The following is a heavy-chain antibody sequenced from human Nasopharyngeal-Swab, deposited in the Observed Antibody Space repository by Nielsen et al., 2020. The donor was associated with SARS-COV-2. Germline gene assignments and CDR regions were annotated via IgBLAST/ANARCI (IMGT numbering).Heavy chain of an antibody. V-gene: IGHV1-18*01. CDR1: CYTFTSYG. J-gene: IGHJ6*02. Sequence: ASVKVSCKASCYTFTSYGISWVRQAPGQGLEWMGWISAYNGNTNYAQKLQGRVTMTTDTSTSTAYMELRSLRSDDTAVYYCARISYSSGYYYYYYYGMDVWGQGTTVTVSS. CDR2: ISAYNGNT. D-gene: IGHD3-22*01. CDR3: ARISYSSGYYYYYYYGMDV.